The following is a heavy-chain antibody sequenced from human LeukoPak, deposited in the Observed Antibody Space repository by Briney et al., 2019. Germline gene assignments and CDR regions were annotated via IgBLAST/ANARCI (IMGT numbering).Heavy chain of an antibody. Sequence: GGSLRLSCTASGFTFGDYAMSWVRQAPGKGLEWGVFIRSKAYGGTTEYAASVKGKLTIPRDDSKSIAYLQMNSLKTEDTAVYYCPRGRDSSSWHYYYYGMDVWGQGTTVTVSS. CDR2: IRSKAYGGTT. CDR1: GFTFGDYA. D-gene: IGHD6-13*01. CDR3: PRGRDSSSWHYYYYGMDV. J-gene: IGHJ6*02. V-gene: IGHV3-49*04.